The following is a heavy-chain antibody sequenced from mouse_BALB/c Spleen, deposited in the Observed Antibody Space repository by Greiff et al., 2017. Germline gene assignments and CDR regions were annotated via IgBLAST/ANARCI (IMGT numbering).Heavy chain of an antibody. CDR1: GYSITSDYA. CDR2: ISYSGST. CDR3: ARRDYDGYYAMDY. J-gene: IGHJ4*01. Sequence: EVMLVESGPGLVKPSQSLSLTCTVTGYSITSDYAWNWIRQFPGNKLEWMGYISYSGSTSYNPSLKSRISITRDTSKNQFFLQLNSVTTEDTATDYCARRDYDGYYAMDYWGQGTSVTVSS. V-gene: IGHV3-2*02. D-gene: IGHD2-4*01.